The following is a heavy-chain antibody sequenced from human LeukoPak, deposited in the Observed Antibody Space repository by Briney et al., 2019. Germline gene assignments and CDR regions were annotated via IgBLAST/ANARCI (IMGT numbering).Heavy chain of an antibody. D-gene: IGHD1-26*01. CDR3: ARYSGSYPHDAFEI. V-gene: IGHV4-59*01. Sequence: SETLSLTCTVSGGSISSYYWSWIRQPPGKGLEWIGYIYYSGSTNYNPSLKSRVTISVDTSKNQFSLKLSSVTAADTAVYYCARYSGSYPHDAFEIWGQGTMVTVSS. J-gene: IGHJ3*02. CDR2: IYYSGST. CDR1: GGSISSYY.